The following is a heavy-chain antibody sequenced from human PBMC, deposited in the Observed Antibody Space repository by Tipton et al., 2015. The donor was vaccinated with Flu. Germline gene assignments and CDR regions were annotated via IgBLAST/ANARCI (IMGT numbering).Heavy chain of an antibody. V-gene: IGHV4-31*01. D-gene: IGHD6-13*01. J-gene: IGHJ4*02. CDR3: ARGVAAAGTSYYFDY. CDR1: GGSISSGGYY. Sequence: TLSLTCTVSGGSISSGGYYWSWIRQHPGKGLEWIGYIYYSGSTYYNPSLKSLVTISVDTSKNQFSLKQSSVTAADTAVYYCARGVAAAGTSYYFDYWGQGTLVTVSS. CDR2: IYYSGST.